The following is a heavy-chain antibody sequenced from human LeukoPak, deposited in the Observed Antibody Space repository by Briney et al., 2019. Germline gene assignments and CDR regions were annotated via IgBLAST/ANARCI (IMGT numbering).Heavy chain of an antibody. J-gene: IGHJ4*02. CDR1: GFTFSSYA. D-gene: IGHD6-19*01. Sequence: GGSLRLSCAASGFTFSSYAMSWVRQAPGKGLEWVSAISGSGGSTYYADSVKGRFTISRDNSRNTLYLQMNSLRAEDTAVYYCAKDPAGAVAGTLVYWGQGTLVTVSS. CDR3: AKDPAGAVAGTLVY. V-gene: IGHV3-23*01. CDR2: ISGSGGST.